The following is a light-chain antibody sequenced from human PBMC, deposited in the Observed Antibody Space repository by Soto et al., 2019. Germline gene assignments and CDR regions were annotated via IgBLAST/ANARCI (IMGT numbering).Light chain of an antibody. J-gene: IGKJ1*01. V-gene: IGKV3-15*01. CDR2: GAS. CDR1: QSMSSN. CDR3: QQYNKGPVT. Sequence: VFRQSPATLSLSPGERATLSCRASQSMSSNLAWYQQRPGQAPRLLIYGASTRATGIPARFSGSGSGTDFTLTISSLQSEDFAVYYCQQYNKGPVTFGQGTKVDIK.